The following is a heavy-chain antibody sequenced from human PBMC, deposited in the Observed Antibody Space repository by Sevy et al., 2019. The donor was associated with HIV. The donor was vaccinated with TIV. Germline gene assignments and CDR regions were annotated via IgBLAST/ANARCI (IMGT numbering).Heavy chain of an antibody. V-gene: IGHV3-53*01. CDR1: GFTVSSNY. J-gene: IGHJ3*02. Sequence: GGSLRLSCAASGFTVSSNYMSWVRQAPGKGLEWVSVIYSGGSTYYADSVKGRFTISRDNSKNTLYLQMNSLVAEDTAVYYCARGIVVVVAAMSTDAFDIWGQGTMVTVSS. CDR2: IYSGGST. D-gene: IGHD2-15*01. CDR3: ARGIVVVVAAMSTDAFDI.